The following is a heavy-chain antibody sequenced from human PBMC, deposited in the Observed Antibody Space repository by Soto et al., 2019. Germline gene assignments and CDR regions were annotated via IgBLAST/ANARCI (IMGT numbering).Heavy chain of an antibody. CDR1: GYTFTNHC. CDR2: INPSDSHT. CDR3: ARHACYCVSSGYFGTY. J-gene: IGHJ4*02. D-gene: IGHD3-22*01. V-gene: IGHV5-10-1*01. Sequence: GESLKISCQGSGYTFTNHCITWVRQMPGKGLERRGRINPSDSHTNYSPSFQGHVTMSVDKSISTAYLQWSSLKASDTAMYYCARHACYCVSSGYFGTYWGQGTLVTVSS.